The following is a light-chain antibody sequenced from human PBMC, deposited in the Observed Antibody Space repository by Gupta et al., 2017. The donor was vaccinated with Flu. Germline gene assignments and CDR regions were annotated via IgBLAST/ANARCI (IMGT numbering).Light chain of an antibody. V-gene: IGKV2-30*01. J-gene: IGKJ3*01. CDR3: MQGTPWPPT. CDR1: QSLVYSDGNTS. Sequence: AVITQSPPSLLVTSGQPPSIACSSSQSLVYSDGNTSLTWFQQRPGQSPMRLIYRVSNRDSGVPDRISGSGSGTDFTLKISRVEAEDVGVYYCMQGTPWPPTFGPGTKVDIK. CDR2: RVS.